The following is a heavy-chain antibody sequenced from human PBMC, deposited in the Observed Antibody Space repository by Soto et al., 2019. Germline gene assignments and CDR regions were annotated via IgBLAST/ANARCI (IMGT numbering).Heavy chain of an antibody. Sequence: QVQLVQSGAEVKKPGASVKVSCKVSGYTLTELSMHWVRQAPGKGLEWMGSSDPEDGETIYAQKFQGRVTMTEDTSTDTAYMELSSLRSEDTAVYYCATEGGNWNLRYYYYYGMDVWGQGTTVTVSS. CDR1: GYTLTELS. D-gene: IGHD1-1*01. CDR2: SDPEDGET. V-gene: IGHV1-24*01. J-gene: IGHJ6*02. CDR3: ATEGGNWNLRYYYYYGMDV.